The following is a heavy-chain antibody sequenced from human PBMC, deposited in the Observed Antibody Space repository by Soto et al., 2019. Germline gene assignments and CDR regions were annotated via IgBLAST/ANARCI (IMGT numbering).Heavy chain of an antibody. J-gene: IGHJ4*02. D-gene: IGHD6-19*01. CDR1: GFTFSEYA. V-gene: IGHV3-30*18. CDR3: AKGGRQWLVTSDFNY. CDR2: VSHDGRNT. Sequence: VQLVESGGGVVQPGRSLRLSCAASGFTFSEYALHWVRQAPGKGLEWVAVVSHDGRNTHYADSVKGRFTISRDSSKNTVSLEMTSLRAEDTAVYYCAKGGRQWLVTSDFNYWGQGALVTVSS.